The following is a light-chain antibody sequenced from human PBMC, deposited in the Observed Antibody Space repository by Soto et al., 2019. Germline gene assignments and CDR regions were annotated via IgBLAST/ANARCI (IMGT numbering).Light chain of an antibody. CDR3: QKYSGSPPWT. V-gene: IGKV3-20*01. CDR1: QSVSVSY. Sequence: EIVLTQSPGTLSLSPGERATLSCRASQSVSVSYLAWYQQKLGQAPRLLIYEASRRATGIPDRFSSSGSGKDFTLTISTLEPEDCAVYYCQKYSGSPPWTFGQGTKVEIK. CDR2: EAS. J-gene: IGKJ1*01.